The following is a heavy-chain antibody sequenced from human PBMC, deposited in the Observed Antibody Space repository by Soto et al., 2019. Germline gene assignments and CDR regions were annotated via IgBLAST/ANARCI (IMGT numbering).Heavy chain of an antibody. D-gene: IGHD6-13*01. V-gene: IGHV3-30*18. CDR3: AKGIWGIAAQDYFDY. CDR2: ISCDGSNK. CDR1: GFTFSSYG. Sequence: QVQLVESGGGVVQPGRSLRLSCAASGFTFSSYGMHWVRQAPGKGLEWVAVISCDGSNKYYADSVKGRFTISRDNSQNTLYLQMNSLRAEDTAVYYCAKGIWGIAAQDYFDYWGQGTLVTVSS. J-gene: IGHJ4*02.